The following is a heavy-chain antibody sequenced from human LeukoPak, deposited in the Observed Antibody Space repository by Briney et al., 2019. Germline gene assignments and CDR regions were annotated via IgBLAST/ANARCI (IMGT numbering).Heavy chain of an antibody. CDR1: GGSFSGYY. Sequence: SETLSLTCAVYGGSFSGYYWSWIRQPPGKGLEWIGEINHSGSTNCNPSLKSRVTISVDTSKNQFSLKLSSVTAADTAVYYCAREPVTTAAGTMCFDYWGQGTLVPVSS. J-gene: IGHJ4*02. CDR2: INHSGST. V-gene: IGHV4-34*01. D-gene: IGHD6-13*01. CDR3: AREPVTTAAGTMCFDY.